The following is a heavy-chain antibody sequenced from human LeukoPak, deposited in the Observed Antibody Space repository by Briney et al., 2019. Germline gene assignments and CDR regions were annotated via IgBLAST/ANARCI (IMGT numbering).Heavy chain of an antibody. J-gene: IGHJ3*02. CDR1: GGSISSSSYY. V-gene: IGHV4-39*01. D-gene: IGHD3-10*01. CDR2: IYYSGST. Sequence: KSSETLSLTCTVSGGSISSSSYYWGWIRQPPGKGLEWIGSIYYSGSTYYNPSLKSRVTISVDTSKNQFSLKLSSVTAADTAVYYCARLEGSGSPMDDAFDIWGQGTMVTVSS. CDR3: ARLEGSGSPMDDAFDI.